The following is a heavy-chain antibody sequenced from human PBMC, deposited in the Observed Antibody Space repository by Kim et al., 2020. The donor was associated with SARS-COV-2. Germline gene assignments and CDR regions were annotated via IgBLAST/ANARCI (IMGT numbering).Heavy chain of an antibody. CDR3: ASTRGTGWVY. J-gene: IGHJ4*02. CDR2: IKQDGSEK. CDR1: GFTFSSFW. V-gene: IGHV3-7*01. D-gene: IGHD1-1*01. Sequence: GGSLRLSCSASGFTFSSFWMSWVRQAPGKGLEWVANIKQDGSEKYYVDSVKGRFTISRDNANNSLYLQMNSLRAEDTAVYYCASTRGTGWVYWGQGTLVTVSS.